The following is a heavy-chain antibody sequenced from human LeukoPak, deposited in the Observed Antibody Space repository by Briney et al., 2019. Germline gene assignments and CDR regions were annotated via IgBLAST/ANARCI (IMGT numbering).Heavy chain of an antibody. V-gene: IGHV3-21*03. D-gene: IGHD6-13*01. CDR1: GFTFSIYT. CDR2: ISSSSSYI. Sequence: PGGSLRLSCAASGFTFSIYTMNWVRQAPGKGLEWVSSISSSSSYIYYADSVKGRFTISRDNAKNSLYLQMNSLKTEDTAVYYCTTVLGSWLLTGPKDYWGQGTLVTVSS. CDR3: TTVLGSWLLTGPKDY. J-gene: IGHJ4*02.